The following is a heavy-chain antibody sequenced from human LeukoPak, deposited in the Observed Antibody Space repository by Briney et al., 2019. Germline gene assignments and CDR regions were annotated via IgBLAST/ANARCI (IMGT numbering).Heavy chain of an antibody. Sequence: GGSLRLSCAASGFTFSSYSMNWVRQAPGKGLEWVSSISSSSSYIYYADSVKGRFTIPRDNAKNSLYLQMNSLRAEDTAVYYCARDPQWLVHYFDYWGQGTLVTVSS. V-gene: IGHV3-21*01. CDR2: ISSSSSYI. CDR1: GFTFSSYS. J-gene: IGHJ4*02. CDR3: ARDPQWLVHYFDY. D-gene: IGHD6-19*01.